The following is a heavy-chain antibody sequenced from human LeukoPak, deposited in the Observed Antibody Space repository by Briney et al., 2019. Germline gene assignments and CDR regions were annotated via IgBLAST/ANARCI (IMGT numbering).Heavy chain of an antibody. CDR1: GFTFSSDG. CDR3: AIYADSSGGDY. D-gene: IGHD3-22*01. CDR2: ISYDGSNK. J-gene: IGHJ4*02. Sequence: GGSLRLSCAASGFTFSSDGMHWVRQAPGKGLEWVAVISYDGSNKYYADSVKGRFTISRDNSKNTLYLQMNSLRAEDTAVYYCAIYADSSGGDYWGQGTLVTVSS. V-gene: IGHV3-30*19.